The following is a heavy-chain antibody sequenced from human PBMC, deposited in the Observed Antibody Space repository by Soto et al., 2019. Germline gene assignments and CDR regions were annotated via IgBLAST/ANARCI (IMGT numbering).Heavy chain of an antibody. J-gene: IGHJ4*02. CDR3: ARDGYEGSGSRYPAY. Sequence: KPSETLSLTCSVSGGSMSEYFCSWIRQSPWKGLEWIGYIYYLGSTDYNPSLKSRVTISVDTSKRQFSLRLTSVTAADTAVYYCARDGYEGSGSRYPAYGVPETRVTVSS. D-gene: IGHD3-10*01. V-gene: IGHV4-59*01. CDR2: IYYLGST. CDR1: GGSMSEYF.